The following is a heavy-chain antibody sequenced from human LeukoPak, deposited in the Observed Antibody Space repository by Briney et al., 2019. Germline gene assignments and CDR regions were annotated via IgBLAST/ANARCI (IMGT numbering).Heavy chain of an antibody. CDR1: GFTFSSYA. V-gene: IGHV3-23*01. J-gene: IGHJ4*02. CDR3: ARVKAAAARPLDY. Sequence: GGSLRLSCAASGFTFSSYAMSWVRQAPGKGLEWVSGISDSGGSTYYADSVKGRFTISRDNSKNTLYLQMNSLRAEDTAVYYCARVKAAAARPLDYWGQGTLVTVSS. D-gene: IGHD6-13*01. CDR2: ISDSGGST.